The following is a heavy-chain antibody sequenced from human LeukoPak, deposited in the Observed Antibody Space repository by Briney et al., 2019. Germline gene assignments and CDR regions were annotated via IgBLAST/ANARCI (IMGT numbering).Heavy chain of an antibody. CDR1: GYTFTGYY. CDR3: ARGSGGSAEILLAG. V-gene: IGHV1-18*04. D-gene: IGHD2-15*01. Sequence: ASVKVSCKASGYTFTGYYMHWVRQAPGQGLEWMGWISAYNGNTNYAQKVQGRVTMTTDTSTSTAYMELRSLRSDDTAVYYCARGSGGSAEILLAGWGQGTLVTVSS. CDR2: ISAYNGNT. J-gene: IGHJ4*02.